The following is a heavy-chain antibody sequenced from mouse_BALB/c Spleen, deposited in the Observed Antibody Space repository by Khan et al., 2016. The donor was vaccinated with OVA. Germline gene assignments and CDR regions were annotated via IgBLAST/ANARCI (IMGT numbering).Heavy chain of an antibody. J-gene: IGHJ3*01. V-gene: IGHV1S81*02. CDR2: INPSSGGT. CDR3: TRSGYGSFAY. CDR1: GYTFTSYY. D-gene: IGHD2-2*01. Sequence: VQLVESGAELVKPGASVRLSCKASGYTFTSYYLYWVKQRSGQGLEWIGDINPSSGGTNFNEKFKSKATLTVDKSSSTAYIQLNSLTSEDSAVYYCTRSGYGSFAYWGQGTLVTVSA.